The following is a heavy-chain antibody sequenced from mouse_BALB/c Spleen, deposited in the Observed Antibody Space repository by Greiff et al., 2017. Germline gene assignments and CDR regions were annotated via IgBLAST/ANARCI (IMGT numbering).Heavy chain of an antibody. D-gene: IGHD2-10*01. Sequence: DVMLVESGGDLVKPGGSLKLSCAASGFTFSSYGMSWVRQTPDKRLEWVATISSGGSYTYYPDSVKGRFTISRDNAKNTLYLQMSSLKSEDTAMYYCAREGAYYGNQYAMDYWGQGTSVTVSS. CDR3: AREGAYYGNQYAMDY. V-gene: IGHV5-6*02. J-gene: IGHJ4*01. CDR1: GFTFSSYG. CDR2: ISSGGSYT.